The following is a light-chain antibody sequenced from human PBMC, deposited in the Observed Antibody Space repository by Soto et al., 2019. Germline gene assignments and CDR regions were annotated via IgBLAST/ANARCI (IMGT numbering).Light chain of an antibody. J-gene: IGKJ1*01. CDR2: DAS. V-gene: IGKV1-5*01. CDR1: QSIGSW. CDR3: QQYNTYPWT. Sequence: DIQMTQSPSTLSASVGDRVTITCRASQSIGSWLAWYQQKPGKAPELLISDASNLESGVPSRFSGSGSGTEFTLTISSLQPDDFATYYCQQYNTYPWTFGQATKVEIK.